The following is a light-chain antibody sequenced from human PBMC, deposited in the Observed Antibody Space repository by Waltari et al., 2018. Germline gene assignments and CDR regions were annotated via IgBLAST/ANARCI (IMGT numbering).Light chain of an antibody. CDR1: RTDVSSYSR. CDR3: SSYTSSTTLV. Sequence: SALTQPPSVSGSPGQSVTPPSTATRTDVSSYSRVSWYQQPPGSAPKVIIYEVNKRPSGVPDRFSGSKSGNTASLTISGLQPEDEADYYCSSYTSSTTLVFGGGTSLTVL. V-gene: IGLV2-18*02. J-gene: IGLJ3*02. CDR2: EVN.